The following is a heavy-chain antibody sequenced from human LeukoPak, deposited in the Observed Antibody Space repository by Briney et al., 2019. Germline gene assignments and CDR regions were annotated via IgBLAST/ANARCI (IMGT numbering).Heavy chain of an antibody. CDR1: GFTFSSYA. CDR3: AAPGAVKLDGNF. CDR2: ISDSGGRT. D-gene: IGHD3-16*01. V-gene: IGHV3-23*01. Sequence: GGSLRLSCAASGFTFSSYAMSWVRQAPGKGLEWVSAISDSGGRTYYADSVKGRFTVSRDNSKNTLYLQVNSLRAEDTAVYYCAAPGAVKLDGNFGGQGTLVTVSS. J-gene: IGHJ4*02.